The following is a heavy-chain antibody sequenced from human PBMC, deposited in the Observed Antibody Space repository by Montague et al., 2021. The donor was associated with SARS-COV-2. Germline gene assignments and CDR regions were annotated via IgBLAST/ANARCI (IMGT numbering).Heavy chain of an antibody. Sequence: PALVRSTQTLTLTCTFSGFSLSTSGMCVSWIRQPPGKALEWLARIDWDDDKYYSTSLKTRLTISQDTSKNQVVLTMTNMDPVDTATYYCARRTYDILTGYAYGMGVWEEGTTVTVST. V-gene: IGHV2-70*11. J-gene: IGHJ6*01. CDR1: GFSLSTSGMC. CDR2: IDWDDDK. D-gene: IGHD3-9*01. CDR3: ARRTYDILTGYAYGMGV.